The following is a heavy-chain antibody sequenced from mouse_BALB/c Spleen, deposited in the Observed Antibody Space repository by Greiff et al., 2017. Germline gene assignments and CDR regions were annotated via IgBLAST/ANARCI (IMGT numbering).Heavy chain of an antibody. Sequence: LQESVPELGKPGASVKISCKASGYSFTGYNMYWVKQSHRKSLEWIGYIDPYNGGTSYNQKSKGKATLTVDKSSSTAYMHLNSLTSEDSAIYYCARWGYDAMDYWGQGTSVTVSS. J-gene: IGHJ4*01. CDR1: GYSFTGYN. CDR3: ARWGYDAMDY. CDR2: IDPYNGGT. V-gene: IGHV1S135*01.